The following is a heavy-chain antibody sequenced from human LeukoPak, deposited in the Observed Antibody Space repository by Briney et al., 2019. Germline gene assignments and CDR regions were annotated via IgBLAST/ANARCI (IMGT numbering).Heavy chain of an antibody. CDR2: IDWDDDK. CDR1: GFSLSTSGMC. Sequence: SGPTLVNPTQTLTLTCTFSGFSLSTSGMCVSWIRQPPGKALEWLARIDWDDDKYYSTSLKTRLTISEDTSKNQVVLTMTNMDPVDTATYYCARIRPYYDSSGYYVDYWGQGTLVTVSS. CDR3: ARIRPYYDSSGYYVDY. J-gene: IGHJ4*02. D-gene: IGHD3-22*01. V-gene: IGHV2-70*11.